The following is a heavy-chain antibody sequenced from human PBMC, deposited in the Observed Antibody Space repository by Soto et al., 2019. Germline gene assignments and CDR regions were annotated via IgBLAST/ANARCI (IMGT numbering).Heavy chain of an antibody. J-gene: IGHJ4*02. CDR1: GFTFSSYA. D-gene: IGHD1-26*01. Sequence: GGSLRLSCAASGFTFSSYAMSWVRQAPGKGLEWVSAISGSGGSTYYADSVKGRFTISRDNSKNTLYLQMNSLRAEDTAVYYCAKQATSGSYADLYYFDYWGQGTLVTVSS. V-gene: IGHV3-23*01. CDR3: AKQATSGSYADLYYFDY. CDR2: ISGSGGST.